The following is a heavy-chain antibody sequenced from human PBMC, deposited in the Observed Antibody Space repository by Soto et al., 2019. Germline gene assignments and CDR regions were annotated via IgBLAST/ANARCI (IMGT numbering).Heavy chain of an antibody. CDR1: GFTFSSYA. J-gene: IGHJ4*02. Sequence: PGGSLRLSCAASGFTFSSYAMSWVRQAPGKGLEWVSAISGSGGSTYYADSVKGRFTISRDNSKNTLYLQMNSLRAEDTAVYYCAKEGAYCSSTSCYANDVDYWGQGTLVTVSS. CDR3: AKEGAYCSSTSCYANDVDY. D-gene: IGHD2-2*01. CDR2: ISGSGGST. V-gene: IGHV3-23*01.